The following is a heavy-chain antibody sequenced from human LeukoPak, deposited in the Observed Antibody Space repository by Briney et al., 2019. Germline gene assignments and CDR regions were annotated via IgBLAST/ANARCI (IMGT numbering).Heavy chain of an antibody. CDR3: AREEGDCSSTSCYRYYYYGMDV. J-gene: IGHJ6*02. CDR2: IYSGGST. CDR1: GFTVSSNY. D-gene: IGHD2-2*01. V-gene: IGHV3-66*01. Sequence: GGSLRLSCAAPGFTVSSNYMSWVRQAPGKGLEWVSVIYSGGSTYYADSVKGRFTISRDNSKNTLYLQMNSLRAEDTAVYYCAREEGDCSSTSCYRYYYYGMDVWGQGTTVTVSS.